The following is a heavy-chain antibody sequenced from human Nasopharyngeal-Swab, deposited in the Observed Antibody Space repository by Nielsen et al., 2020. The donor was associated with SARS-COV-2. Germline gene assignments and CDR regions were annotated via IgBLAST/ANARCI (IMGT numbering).Heavy chain of an antibody. D-gene: IGHD1-1*01. CDR1: GFTFSSYW. CDR2: IKQDGSEK. J-gene: IGHJ5*02. Sequence: LSLTCAASGFTFSSYWMSWVRQAPGKGLEWVANIKQDGSEKYYVDSVKGRFTISRDNAKNSLYLQMNSLRAEDTAVYYCARDGIAYLTTGRTGPSVGFDPWGQGTLVTVSS. CDR3: ARDGIAYLTTGRTGPSVGFDP. V-gene: IGHV3-7*01.